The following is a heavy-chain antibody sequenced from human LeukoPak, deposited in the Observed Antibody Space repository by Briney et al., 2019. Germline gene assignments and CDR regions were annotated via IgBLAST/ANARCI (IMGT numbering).Heavy chain of an antibody. Sequence: PAASVKVSCKASGYTFTSYGISWVRQAPGQGLEWMGWISAYNGNTNYAQKLQGRVTMTTDTSTSTAYMELRSLRSDDTAVYYCARVPKERYGSGSYPDYWGQGTLVTVSS. V-gene: IGHV1-18*01. J-gene: IGHJ4*02. CDR2: ISAYNGNT. D-gene: IGHD3-10*01. CDR1: GYTFTSYG. CDR3: ARVPKERYGSGSYPDY.